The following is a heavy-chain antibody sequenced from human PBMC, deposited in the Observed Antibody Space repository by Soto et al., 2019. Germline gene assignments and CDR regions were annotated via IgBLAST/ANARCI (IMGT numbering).Heavy chain of an antibody. Sequence: QLQLQESGSGLVKPSQTLSLTCAVSGGSISSGGYSWSWIRQPPGKGLEWIGCIFHSGSPYYNPSLQSRVTLSVDRSKNQFSLKLSSVTAADTAVYSCARGRTLFPVDYWGQGTLVTVSS. D-gene: IGHD2-21*01. J-gene: IGHJ4*02. CDR3: ARGRTLFPVDY. CDR2: IFHSGSP. V-gene: IGHV4-30-2*01. CDR1: GGSISSGGYS.